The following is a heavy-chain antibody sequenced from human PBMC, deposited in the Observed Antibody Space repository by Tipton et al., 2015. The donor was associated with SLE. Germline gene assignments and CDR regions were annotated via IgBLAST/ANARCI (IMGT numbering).Heavy chain of an antibody. CDR3: ARGSSSWRG. V-gene: IGHV4-34*01. CDR1: GGYFSGYY. Sequence: TLSLTCAVYGGYFSGYYWGWIRQPPGKGLEWIGSIYYSGNTYYNPSLKRRVTISVDTSKNQFSLKLSSVTAADTAVYYCARGSSSWRGWGQGTLVTVSS. CDR2: IYYSGNT. D-gene: IGHD6-13*01. J-gene: IGHJ4*02.